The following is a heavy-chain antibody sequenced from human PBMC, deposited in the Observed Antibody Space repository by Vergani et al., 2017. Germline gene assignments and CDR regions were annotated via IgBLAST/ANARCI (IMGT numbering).Heavy chain of an antibody. Sequence: VQLVESGGGLVQPGRSLTLSCTASGFTFEDHAMHWVRQRPGKGLEWVSGISWHSRTIDYADSVKGRFTISRDNAKNSLFLQMNSLRTEDTALYFCARXYNSGYTSSWADFWGQGTLVTVSS. CDR1: GFTFEDHA. J-gene: IGHJ4*02. CDR2: ISWHSRTI. D-gene: IGHD5-12*01. V-gene: IGHV3-9*01. CDR3: ARXYNSGYTSSWADF.